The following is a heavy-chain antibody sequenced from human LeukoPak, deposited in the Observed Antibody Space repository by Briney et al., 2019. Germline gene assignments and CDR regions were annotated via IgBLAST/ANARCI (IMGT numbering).Heavy chain of an antibody. CDR1: GGSFSGYY. J-gene: IGHJ4*02. V-gene: IGHV4-34*01. D-gene: IGHD2-2*01. CDR3: ARGFGDIVVVPAADQFDY. CDR2: INHSGST. Sequence: SETLSLTCAVYGGSFSGYYWSWIRQPPGKGLEWIGEINHSGSTNYNPSLKSRVTISVDTSKNQFPLKLSSVTAADTAVYYCARGFGDIVVVPAADQFDYWGQGTLVTVSS.